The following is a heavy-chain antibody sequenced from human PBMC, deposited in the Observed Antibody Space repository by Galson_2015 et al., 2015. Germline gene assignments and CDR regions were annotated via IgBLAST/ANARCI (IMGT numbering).Heavy chain of an antibody. D-gene: IGHD5-24*01. Sequence: SLRLSCAASGFTFRDYSMSWVRQAPGKGLEWVSYISHGGSTIYYADSVKGRFTISRDNAKNSLYLRMNSLRDDDTAVYYCASDGPGGLQFLDVWGKGTTVTVSS. CDR3: ASDGPGGLQFLDV. CDR2: ISHGGSTI. V-gene: IGHV3-48*02. J-gene: IGHJ6*04. CDR1: GFTFRDYS.